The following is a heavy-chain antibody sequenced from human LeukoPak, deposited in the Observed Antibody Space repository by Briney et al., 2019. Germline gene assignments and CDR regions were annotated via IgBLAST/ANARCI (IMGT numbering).Heavy chain of an antibody. V-gene: IGHV7-4-1*02. J-gene: IGHJ4*02. CDR1: GYTFTSYA. Sequence: ASVKVSCKASGYTFTSYAMNWVRQAPGQGLEWMGWINTNTGNPTYAQGFTGRFVFSLDTSVSTAYLQISSLKAEDTAVYYCARVSIIVGATTGAVVDYWGQGTLVTVSS. CDR2: INTNTGNP. D-gene: IGHD1-26*01. CDR3: ARVSIIVGATTGAVVDY.